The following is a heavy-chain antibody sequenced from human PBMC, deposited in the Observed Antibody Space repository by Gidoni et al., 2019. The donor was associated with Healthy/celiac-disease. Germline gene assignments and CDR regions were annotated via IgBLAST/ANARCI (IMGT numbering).Heavy chain of an antibody. D-gene: IGHD3-22*01. Sequence: QVQLVQSGAAVKKPGASVKVSCKASGYTFTGYYMHWVRQAPGQGLEWMGRINPNSGGTNYAQKCQGRVTMTRETSISTAYMELSRLRSDDTAVYYCAKSVVITPRAFDIWGQGTMVTVSS. CDR2: INPNSGGT. J-gene: IGHJ3*02. CDR3: AKSVVITPRAFDI. CDR1: GYTFTGYY. V-gene: IGHV1-2*06.